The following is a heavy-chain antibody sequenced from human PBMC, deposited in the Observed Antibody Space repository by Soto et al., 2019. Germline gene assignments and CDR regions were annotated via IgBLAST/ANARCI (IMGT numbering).Heavy chain of an antibody. CDR1: GGTFSSYA. Sequence: SVKVSCKASGGTFSSYAISWVRQAPGQGLEWMGGIIPIFGTANYAQKFQGRVTITADKSTSTAYMELSSLRSEDTAVYYCARDGGYCSSTSCYGTYYYYGMDVWGQGTTVTVSS. V-gene: IGHV1-69*06. J-gene: IGHJ6*02. CDR3: ARDGGYCSSTSCYGTYYYYGMDV. CDR2: IIPIFGTA. D-gene: IGHD2-2*01.